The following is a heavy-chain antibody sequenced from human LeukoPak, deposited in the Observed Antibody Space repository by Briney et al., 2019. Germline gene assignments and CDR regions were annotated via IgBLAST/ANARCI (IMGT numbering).Heavy chain of an antibody. CDR1: GGSISSSNW. Sequence: PSGTLSLTCAVSGGSISSSNWWSWVRQPPGKGLEGNGEIYHSGSTTYNPSLKSRVHISVDKSKNQFSLKLSSVSAAATAVYYCARVRNWGHYFDYWGQGTLVTVSS. CDR2: IYHSGST. V-gene: IGHV4-4*02. D-gene: IGHD7-27*01. CDR3: ARVRNWGHYFDY. J-gene: IGHJ4*02.